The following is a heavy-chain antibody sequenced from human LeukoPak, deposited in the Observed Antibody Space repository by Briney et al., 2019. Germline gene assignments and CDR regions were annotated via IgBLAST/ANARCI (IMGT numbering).Heavy chain of an antibody. CDR3: ARSHYYDSSGPALAFDI. CDR2: ISYSGST. V-gene: IGHV4-59*01. CDR1: GGSISSDY. Sequence: SETLSLTCSVSGGSISSDYWSWIRQVPGKGLQWIAFISYSGSTNYNPSLKSRVTISVDTSKNQFSLKLSSVTAADTAVYYCARSHYYDSSGPALAFDIWGQGTMVTVSS. J-gene: IGHJ3*02. D-gene: IGHD3-22*01.